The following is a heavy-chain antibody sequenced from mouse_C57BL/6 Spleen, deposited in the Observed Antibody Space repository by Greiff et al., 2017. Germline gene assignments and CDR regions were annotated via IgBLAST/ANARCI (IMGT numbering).Heavy chain of an antibody. CDR2: ISDGGSYT. Sequence: EVKLMESGGGLVKPGGSLKLSCAASGFTFSSYAMSWVRQTPEKRLEWVATISDGGSYTYYPDNVKGRFTISRDNAKNNLYLQMSHLKSEDTAMYYCARDRGYYGYDYAMDYWGQGTSVTVSS. V-gene: IGHV5-4*01. J-gene: IGHJ4*01. CDR1: GFTFSSYA. D-gene: IGHD2-2*01. CDR3: ARDRGYYGYDYAMDY.